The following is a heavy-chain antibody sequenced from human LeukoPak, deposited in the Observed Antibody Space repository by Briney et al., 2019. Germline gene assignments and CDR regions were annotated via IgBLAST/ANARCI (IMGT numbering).Heavy chain of an antibody. CDR1: GGSISSSGYY. CDR3: ASRLRFLEWSF. D-gene: IGHD3-3*01. Sequence: SETLSLTCTVSGGSISSSGYYWGWIRQPPGKGLEWIGSIYYSGSTYYNPSLKSRVTISVDTSKNQFSLKLSSVTAADTAVYYCASRLRFLEWSFWGQGTLVTVSS. V-gene: IGHV4-39*01. J-gene: IGHJ4*02. CDR2: IYYSGST.